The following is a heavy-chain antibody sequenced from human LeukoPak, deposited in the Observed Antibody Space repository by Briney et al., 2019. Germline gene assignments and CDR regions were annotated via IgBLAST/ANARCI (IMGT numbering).Heavy chain of an antibody. Sequence: AGSLRLSCAASGFTFSSYSMNWVRQAPGKGLEWVSSISSSSSYIYYADSVKGRFTISRDNAKNSLYLQMNSLRAEDTAVYYCARDRIAVAGRDAFDIWGQGTMVTVSS. J-gene: IGHJ3*02. CDR1: GFTFSSYS. D-gene: IGHD6-19*01. CDR3: ARDRIAVAGRDAFDI. V-gene: IGHV3-21*01. CDR2: ISSSSSYI.